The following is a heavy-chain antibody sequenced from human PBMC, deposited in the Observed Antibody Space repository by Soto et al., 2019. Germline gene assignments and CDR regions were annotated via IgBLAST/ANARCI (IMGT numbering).Heavy chain of an antibody. J-gene: IGHJ5*02. D-gene: IGHD6-13*01. CDR1: GFTVSSNY. CDR3: ARVVAAGRIFAP. CDR2: IYSGGST. V-gene: IGHV3-66*01. Sequence: HPGGSLRLSCAASGFTVSSNYMSWVRQAPGKGLEWVSVIYSGGSTYYADSVKGRFTISRDNSKNTLYLQMNSLRAEDTAVYYCARVVAAGRIFAPWGQGTLVTVSS.